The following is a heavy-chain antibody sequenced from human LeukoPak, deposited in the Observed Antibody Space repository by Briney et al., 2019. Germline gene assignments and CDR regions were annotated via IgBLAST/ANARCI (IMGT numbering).Heavy chain of an antibody. D-gene: IGHD1-26*01. CDR2: INAYNGNT. CDR1: GYTFTYYV. Sequence: GASVKVSCKTSGYTFTYYVISWVRQAPGQGLEWMGWINAYNGNTNDAQKFQGRVTMTTDTSTSTAYMELRSLRSDDTAVYYCARGEKPYDYWGKGNLVSVSS. CDR3: ARGEKPYDY. J-gene: IGHJ4*02. V-gene: IGHV1-18*01.